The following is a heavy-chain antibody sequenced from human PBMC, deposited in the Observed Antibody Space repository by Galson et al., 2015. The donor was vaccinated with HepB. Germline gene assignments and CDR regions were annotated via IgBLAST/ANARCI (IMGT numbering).Heavy chain of an antibody. V-gene: IGHV3-64D*06. CDR1: GFTFSSYA. D-gene: IGHD6-13*01. Sequence: LRLSCAASGFTFSSYAMHWVRQAPGKGLEYVSAISSNGGSTYYADSVKGRFTISRDNSKNTLYLQMSSLRAEDTAVYYCVKPTGYSSMLAWGFDYWGQGTLVTVSS. J-gene: IGHJ4*02. CDR2: ISSNGGST. CDR3: VKPTGYSSMLAWGFDY.